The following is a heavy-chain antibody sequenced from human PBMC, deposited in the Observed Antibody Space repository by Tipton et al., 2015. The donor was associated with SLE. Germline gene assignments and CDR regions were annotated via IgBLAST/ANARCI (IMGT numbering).Heavy chain of an antibody. D-gene: IGHD3-10*01. CDR3: ARDRVVRGSDFDL. CDR2: IWYDGSNK. CDR1: GFTFSSYG. Sequence: SLRLSCAASGFTFSSYGMHWVRQAPGKGLEWVAVIWYDGSNKYYADSVKGRFTISRDNSKNTLYLQMNSLRAEDTAVYYCARDRVVRGSDFDLWGRGILVTVSS. V-gene: IGHV3-33*01. J-gene: IGHJ2*01.